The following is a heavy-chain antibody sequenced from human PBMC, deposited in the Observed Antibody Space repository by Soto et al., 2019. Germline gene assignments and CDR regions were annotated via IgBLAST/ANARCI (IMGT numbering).Heavy chain of an antibody. CDR2: IIPIFGTA. CDR1: GGTFSSYA. CDR3: ARVDTAMVGGLGSYFDY. D-gene: IGHD5-18*01. Sequence: GASVKVSCKASGGTFSSYAISWERQAPGQGLEWMGGIIPIFGTANYAQKFQGRVTIAADESTSTAYMELSSLRSEDTAVYYCARVDTAMVGGLGSYFDYWGQGTLVTVSS. V-gene: IGHV1-69*13. J-gene: IGHJ4*02.